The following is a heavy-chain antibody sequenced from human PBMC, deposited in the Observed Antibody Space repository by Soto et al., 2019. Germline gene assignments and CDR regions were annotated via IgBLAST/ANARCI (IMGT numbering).Heavy chain of an antibody. CDR3: ATLPPRIVVTVLPFTS. D-gene: IGHD2-15*01. J-gene: IGHJ4*02. Sequence: QVQLQQSGPRLARPSGTLSLTCVVSGDSISSTYWWTWVRQTPGKGLEWIGEIYHTGSTKYNPSLKNRVTISLDKSNTQFSLNLKSVTAADTAVYYCATLPPRIVVTVLPFTSWGQGTLVTVSS. CDR1: GDSISSTYW. V-gene: IGHV4-4*02. CDR2: IYHTGST.